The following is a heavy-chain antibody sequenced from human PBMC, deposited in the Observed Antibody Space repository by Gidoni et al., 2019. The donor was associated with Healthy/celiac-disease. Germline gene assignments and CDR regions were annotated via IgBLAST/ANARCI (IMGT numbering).Heavy chain of an antibody. CDR2: INHSGST. V-gene: IGHV4-34*01. CDR1: GGSFSGYY. Sequence: QVQLQQWGAGLLKPSETLSLTCAVHGGSFSGYYWSWIRQPPGKGLEWIGEINHSGSTNYNPSLKSRVTISVDTSKNQFSLKLSSVTAADTAVYYCARAKWELLRSAFDIWGQGTMVTVSS. CDR3: ARAKWELLRSAFDI. J-gene: IGHJ3*02. D-gene: IGHD1-26*01.